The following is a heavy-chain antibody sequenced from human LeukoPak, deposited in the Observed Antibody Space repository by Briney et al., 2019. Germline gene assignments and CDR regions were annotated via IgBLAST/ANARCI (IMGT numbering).Heavy chain of an antibody. D-gene: IGHD6-19*01. CDR2: IKQDGSEK. Sequence: GGSLRLSCAASGFTFSSYWMSGVRPAPGKGVGGVANIKQDGSEKYYVDSVKGRFTISRDNAKNSLYLQMNSLRAEDTAVYYCARDGWPGGFDYWGQGTLVTVSS. CDR1: GFTFSSYW. CDR3: ARDGWPGGFDY. V-gene: IGHV3-7*01. J-gene: IGHJ4*02.